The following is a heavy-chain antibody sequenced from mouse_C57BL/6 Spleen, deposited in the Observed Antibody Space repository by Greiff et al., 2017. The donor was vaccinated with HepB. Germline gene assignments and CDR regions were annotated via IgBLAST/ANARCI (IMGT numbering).Heavy chain of an antibody. CDR1: GYTFTSYW. V-gene: IGHV1-52*01. CDR3: ARGDGYYADFDV. D-gene: IGHD2-3*01. Sequence: QVQLKQPGAELVRPGSSVKLSCKASGYTFTSYWMHWVKQRPIQGLEWIGNIDPSDSETHYNQKFKDKATLTVDKSSSTAYMQLSSLTSEDSAVYYCARGDGYYADFDVWGTGTTVTVSS. J-gene: IGHJ1*03. CDR2: IDPSDSET.